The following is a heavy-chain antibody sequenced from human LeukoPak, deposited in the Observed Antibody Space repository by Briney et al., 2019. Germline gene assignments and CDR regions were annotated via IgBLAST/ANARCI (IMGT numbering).Heavy chain of an antibody. CDR1: GFTFSSYA. D-gene: IGHD3-10*01. CDR2: ISYDGSNK. V-gene: IGHV3-30-3*01. CDR3: ARLLWFGELSPDY. Sequence: QPGRSLRLSCAASGFTFSSYAMHWVRQAPGKGLEWVAVISYDGSNKHYADSVKGRFTISRDNSKNTLYLQMNSLRAEDTAVYYCARLLWFGELSPDYWGQGTLVTVSS. J-gene: IGHJ4*02.